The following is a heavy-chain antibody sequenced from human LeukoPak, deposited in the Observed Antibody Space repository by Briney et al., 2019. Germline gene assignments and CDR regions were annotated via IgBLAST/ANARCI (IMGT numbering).Heavy chain of an antibody. J-gene: IGHJ4*02. CDR2: IYPGYSDT. Sequence: GESLKISCKGSGFSFISNWIGWVRQMPGKGLEWMGIIYPGYSDTRYSPSFQGQVTISADKSINTAYLQWSSLKASDTAMYYCARQYGRPFDYWGQGTLVTVSS. CDR1: GFSFISNW. CDR3: ARQYGRPFDY. V-gene: IGHV5-51*01. D-gene: IGHD4-17*01.